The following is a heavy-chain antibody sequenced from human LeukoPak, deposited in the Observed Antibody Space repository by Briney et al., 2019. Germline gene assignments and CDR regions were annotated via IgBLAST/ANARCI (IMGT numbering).Heavy chain of an antibody. CDR2: INPNSGGT. D-gene: IGHD3-10*01. J-gene: IGHJ4*02. V-gene: IGHV1-8*02. CDR3: ARGPSIHYYGFDY. CDR1: GYTFTSYG. Sequence: GASVKVSCKASGYTFTSYGISWVRQAPGQGLEWMGWINPNSGGTNYAQKFQGRVTMTRNTSISTAYMELSSLRSEDTAVYYCARGPSIHYYGFDYWGQGTLVTVSS.